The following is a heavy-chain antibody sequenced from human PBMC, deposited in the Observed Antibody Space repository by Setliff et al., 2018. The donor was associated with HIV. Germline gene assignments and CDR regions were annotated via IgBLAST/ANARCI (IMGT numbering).Heavy chain of an antibody. D-gene: IGHD3-10*01. V-gene: IGHV1-8*01. CDR1: GYTFLNYD. Sequence: ASVKVSCKASGYTFLNYDINWLRQAPGQGLEWMGRLTPHSGDTISADRFQGRLVMTTTNSTTTAFMELSSLRSDDTALYFCARGWGLWFGQLSILPLDPWGQGTLVTVSS. CDR3: ARGWGLWFGQLSILPLDP. J-gene: IGHJ5*02. CDR2: LTPHSGDT.